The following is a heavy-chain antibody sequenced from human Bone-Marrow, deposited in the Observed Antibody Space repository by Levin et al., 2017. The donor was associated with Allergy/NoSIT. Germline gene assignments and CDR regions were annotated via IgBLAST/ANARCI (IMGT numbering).Heavy chain of an antibody. CDR1: GDSIYSNSAA. CDR3: VGTHDSGRYFDC. Sequence: SQTLSLTCAISGDSIYSNSAAWNWIRQSPSRGLEWLGRTYYRSKWQNDYAASVKSRITINTDASKNQFSLQLNSVTPDDTAVYYCVGTHDSGRYFDCRGQGALVTVSS. CDR2: TYYRSKWQN. V-gene: IGHV6-1*01. D-gene: IGHD6-19*01. J-gene: IGHJ4*02.